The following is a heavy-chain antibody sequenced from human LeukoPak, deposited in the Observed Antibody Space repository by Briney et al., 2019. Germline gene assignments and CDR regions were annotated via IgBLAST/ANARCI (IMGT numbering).Heavy chain of an antibody. CDR3: ESLVAAAGTGRNFDY. CDR2: INRNSGGA. V-gene: IGHV1-2*02. D-gene: IGHD6-13*01. J-gene: IGHJ4*02. CDR1: RYSLTGYY. Sequence: EASVTVSCKDSRYSLTGYYIRWGRQDPGQGLEWMGWINRNSGGANYAQKVQARVAMTRDTTNSTDYMKLSRMRSEDTAVYYCESLVAAAGTGRNFDYWGQGTLVTVSS.